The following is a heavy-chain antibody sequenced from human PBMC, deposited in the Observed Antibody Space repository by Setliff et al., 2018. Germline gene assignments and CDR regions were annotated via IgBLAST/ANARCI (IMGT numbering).Heavy chain of an antibody. CDR3: AKEGYHDNVPGSAFDI. Sequence: HPGGSLRLSCAASDFTFSNYGMHWVRQAPGKGLEWVAFIRDDGGDKYYADSVKGRFTISRDNSKNTLYLQMNSLRGEDTALYYCAKEGYHDNVPGSAFDIWGQGTMVTVSS. CDR2: IRDDGGDK. V-gene: IGHV3-30*02. CDR1: DFTFSNYG. J-gene: IGHJ3*02. D-gene: IGHD3-22*01.